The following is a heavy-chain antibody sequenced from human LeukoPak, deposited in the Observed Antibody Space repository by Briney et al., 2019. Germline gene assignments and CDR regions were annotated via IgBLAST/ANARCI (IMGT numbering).Heavy chain of an antibody. CDR3: ARGSCSSTSCSYYFDY. V-gene: IGHV3-64*01. D-gene: IGHD2-2*01. CDR2: ISSNGGST. J-gene: IGHJ4*02. CDR1: GFTFSSYA. Sequence: PGGSLRLSCAASGFTFSSYAMHWVRQAPGKGLEYVSAISSNGGSTYYANSVKGRFTISRDNSKNTLYLQMGSLRAEDMAVYYCARGSCSSTSCSYYFDYWGQGTLVTVSS.